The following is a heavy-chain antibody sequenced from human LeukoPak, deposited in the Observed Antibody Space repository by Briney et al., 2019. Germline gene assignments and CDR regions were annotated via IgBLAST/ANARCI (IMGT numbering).Heavy chain of an antibody. Sequence: SETLSLTCTVSGGSISSGSYYWSWIRQPAGKGLEWIGRIYTSGSTNYNPSLKSRVTISVDTSKNQFSLKLSSVTAADTAVYYCARRRYFDYWGQGTLVTVSS. CDR1: GGSISSGSYY. V-gene: IGHV4-61*02. CDR3: ARRRYFDY. CDR2: IYTSGST. J-gene: IGHJ4*02.